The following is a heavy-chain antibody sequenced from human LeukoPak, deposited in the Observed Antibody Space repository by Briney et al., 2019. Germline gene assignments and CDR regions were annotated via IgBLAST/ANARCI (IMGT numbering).Heavy chain of an antibody. Sequence: GASVKVSCKASGYTFTGYYMHWVRQAPGQGLEWMGWINPNSGGTNYALKFQGRVTMTRDTSISTAYMELSRLRSDDTAVYYCARGTKRYSGSYYVYWGQGTLVTVSS. CDR3: ARGTKRYSGSYYVY. V-gene: IGHV1-2*02. J-gene: IGHJ4*02. CDR2: INPNSGGT. CDR1: GYTFTGYY. D-gene: IGHD1-26*01.